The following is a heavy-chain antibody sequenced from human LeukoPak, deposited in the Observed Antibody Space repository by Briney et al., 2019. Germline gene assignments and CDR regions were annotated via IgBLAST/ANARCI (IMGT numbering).Heavy chain of an antibody. D-gene: IGHD5-18*01. CDR2: INHSGST. CDR3: ARGLGYSYGRFRH. Sequence: MPSETLSLTCAVYGGSFSGYYWSWIRQPPGKGLEWIGEINHSGSTNYNPSLKSRVTISVDTSKNQFSLKLSSVTAADTAVYYCARGLGYSYGRFRHWGQGTLVTVSS. CDR1: GGSFSGYY. J-gene: IGHJ1*01. V-gene: IGHV4-34*01.